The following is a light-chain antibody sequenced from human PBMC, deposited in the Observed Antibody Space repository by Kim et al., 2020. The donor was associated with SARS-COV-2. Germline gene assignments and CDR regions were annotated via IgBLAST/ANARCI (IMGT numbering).Light chain of an antibody. J-gene: IGLJ3*02. Sequence: ASAKLTCTRRSGHSNYASAWHQQQPEKGPRYLMKLNSDGSHSKGDGSPDRFSGSSSGAERYLTISSLQSEDEADYYCQTWDTGLWVFGGGTQLTVL. CDR3: QTWDTGLWV. V-gene: IGLV4-69*01. CDR2: LNSDGSH. CDR1: SGHSNYA.